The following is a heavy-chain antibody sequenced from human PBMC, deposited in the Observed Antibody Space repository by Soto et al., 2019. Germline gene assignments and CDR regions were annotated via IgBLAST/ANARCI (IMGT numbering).Heavy chain of an antibody. D-gene: IGHD6-13*01. Sequence: GSLRLSCAASGFTFSSYGMHWVRQAPGKGLEWVAVIWYDGSNKYYADSVKGRFTISRDNSKNTLYLQMNSLRAEDTAVYYCARDGVVVPAANHLGGRYSSSWYPPSYGMDVWGQGTTVTVSS. V-gene: IGHV3-33*01. CDR3: ARDGVVVPAANHLGGRYSSSWYPPSYGMDV. CDR1: GFTFSSYG. CDR2: IWYDGSNK. J-gene: IGHJ6*02.